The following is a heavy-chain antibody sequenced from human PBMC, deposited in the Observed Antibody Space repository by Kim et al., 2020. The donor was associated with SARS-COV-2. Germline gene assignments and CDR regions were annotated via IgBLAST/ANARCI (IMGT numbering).Heavy chain of an antibody. CDR1: GFTFSGSA. D-gene: IGHD3-10*01. V-gene: IGHV3-73*01. CDR3: TRHVSVLLWFGDGSPNAFDI. Sequence: GGSLRLSCAASGFTFSGSAMHWVRQASGKGLEWVGRIRSKANSYATAYAASVKGRFTISRDDSKNTAYLQMNSLKTEDTAVYYCTRHVSVLLWFGDGSPNAFDIWGQGTMVTVSS. J-gene: IGHJ3*02. CDR2: IRSKANSYAT.